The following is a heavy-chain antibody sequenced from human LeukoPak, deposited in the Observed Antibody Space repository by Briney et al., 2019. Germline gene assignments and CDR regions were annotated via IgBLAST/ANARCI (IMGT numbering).Heavy chain of an antibody. CDR2: INTDGSST. D-gene: IGHD5-18*01. CDR1: GFTFSSYW. V-gene: IGHV3-74*01. J-gene: IGHJ4*02. Sequence: PGGSLRLSCAASGFTFSSYWMHWVRQAPGKGLVWVSRINTDGSSTSYADSVKGRFTISRDNAKNSLYLQMNSLRAEDTALYYCAKAGYSYGYFDYWGQGTLVTVSS. CDR3: AKAGYSYGYFDY.